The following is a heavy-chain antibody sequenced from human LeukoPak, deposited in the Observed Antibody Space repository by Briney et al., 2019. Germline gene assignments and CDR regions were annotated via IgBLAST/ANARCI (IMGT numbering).Heavy chain of an antibody. CDR1: GYSFTSYW. CDR3: ARQSWWFGELLMDY. J-gene: IGHJ4*02. CDR2: IEPSDSYN. D-gene: IGHD3-10*01. V-gene: IGHV5-10-1*01. Sequence: GESLKISCKGSGYSFTSYWISWVRQIPGKGLEWMERIEPSDSYNNYSPSFQAHVTISADKSISTAYLQWSSLKASDTAMYYCARQSWWFGELLMDYWGQGTLVTVSS.